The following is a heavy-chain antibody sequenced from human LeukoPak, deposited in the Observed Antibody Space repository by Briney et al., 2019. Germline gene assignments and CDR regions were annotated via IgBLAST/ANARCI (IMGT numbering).Heavy chain of an antibody. Sequence: QAGGSLRLSCAASGFTFNNYWMHWDRQAPGKGLVWVSRSNSDGSSTSYADSVKGRFTVSRDNAKNTLYLQMNSLRAEDTAVFYCARGRGYTGSPVDYWGQGTLVTVSS. V-gene: IGHV3-74*01. J-gene: IGHJ4*02. CDR2: SNSDGSST. CDR3: ARGRGYTGSPVDY. CDR1: GFTFNNYW. D-gene: IGHD1-26*01.